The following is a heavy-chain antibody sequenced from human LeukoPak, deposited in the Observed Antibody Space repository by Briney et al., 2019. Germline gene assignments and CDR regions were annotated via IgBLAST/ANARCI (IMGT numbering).Heavy chain of an antibody. CDR2: ISYDGNSK. J-gene: IGHJ4*02. V-gene: IGHV3-30*18. CDR3: AKDPRVEAAAPDY. D-gene: IGHD6-25*01. CDR1: GFTFSGYG. Sequence: GRSLRLSCAASGFTFSGYGMHWVRQAPGKGLEWVAVISYDGNSKYYVDSAKGRFTISRDNSKTTMSLQMNSLRVEDTAVYYCAKDPRVEAAAPDYWGQGTLVTVSS.